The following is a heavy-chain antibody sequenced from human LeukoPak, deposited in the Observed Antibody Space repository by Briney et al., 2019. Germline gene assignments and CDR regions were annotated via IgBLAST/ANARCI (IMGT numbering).Heavy chain of an antibody. CDR2: IYYSGST. CDR3: ARGRVQLWKSITRRKDYFDY. CDR1: GGSISSYY. D-gene: IGHD5-18*01. J-gene: IGHJ4*02. Sequence: PSETLSLTCTVSGGSISSYYWSWIRQHPGRGLEWIGYIYYSGSTYYNPSLKSRVTISVDTSKNQFSLKLSSVTAADTAVYYCARGRVQLWKSITRRKDYFDYWGQGTLVTVSS. V-gene: IGHV4-59*06.